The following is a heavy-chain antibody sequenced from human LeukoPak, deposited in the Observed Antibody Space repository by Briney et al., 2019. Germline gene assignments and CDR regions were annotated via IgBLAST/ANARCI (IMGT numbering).Heavy chain of an antibody. V-gene: IGHV3-30*04. CDR1: GISFCSYA. D-gene: IGHD2-2*01. Sequence: SGGSLRLSCAASGISFCSYAMHWVRQAPGKGLEWVAVISYDGSNKYYADSVKGRFTISRDNSKNTLYLQMNSLRAEDTAVYYCARVMGRYCSSTSCYVDYWGQGTLVTVSS. CDR2: ISYDGSNK. CDR3: ARVMGRYCSSTSCYVDY. J-gene: IGHJ4*02.